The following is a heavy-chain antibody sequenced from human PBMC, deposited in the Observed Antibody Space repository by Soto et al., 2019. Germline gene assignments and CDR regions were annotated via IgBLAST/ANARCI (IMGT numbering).Heavy chain of an antibody. CDR2: ISTYNGNT. J-gene: IGHJ6*02. CDR3: ARDPYHVLMVNAPNLYGMDV. Sequence: QVQLVQSGAEVKKPGASVKVSCKASGYTFTTYDISWVRQAPGQGLEWMGRISTYNGNTNYPQSLQDRLTMTTATSTTTAYMALRSLRSDDTAVYYCARDPYHVLMVNAPNLYGMDVWGQGTTVTVSS. CDR1: GYTFTTYD. D-gene: IGHD2-8*01. V-gene: IGHV1-18*01.